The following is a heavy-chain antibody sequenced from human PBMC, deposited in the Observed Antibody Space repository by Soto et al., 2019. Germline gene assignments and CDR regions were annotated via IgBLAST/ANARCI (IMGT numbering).Heavy chain of an antibody. CDR3: ARVRVAAARGYAFDI. Sequence: QVQLVQSGAEVKKPGSSVKVSCKASGGTFSSYAISWVRQAPGQGLEWMGGIIPIFGTANYAQKFQGRVTITANESPSTATLELSSLRSEETAVYCCARVRVAAARGYAFDIWGQGTMVTVSS. V-gene: IGHV1-69*12. CDR1: GGTFSSYA. D-gene: IGHD6-13*01. J-gene: IGHJ3*02. CDR2: IIPIFGTA.